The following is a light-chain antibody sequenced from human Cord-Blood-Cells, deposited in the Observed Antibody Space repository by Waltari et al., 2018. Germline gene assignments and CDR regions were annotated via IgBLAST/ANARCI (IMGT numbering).Light chain of an antibody. CDR1: QSVSSY. CDR2: DAS. CDR3: QQRSNWWT. J-gene: IGKJ1*01. V-gene: IGKV3-11*01. Sequence: IMLPQSLAILSLSPGELATLACRASQSVSSYLAWYQQKPGQAPRLLIYDASNRATGIPARFSGSGSGTDFTLTISSLEPEDCAVYYCQQRSNWWTFGQGTKVEIK.